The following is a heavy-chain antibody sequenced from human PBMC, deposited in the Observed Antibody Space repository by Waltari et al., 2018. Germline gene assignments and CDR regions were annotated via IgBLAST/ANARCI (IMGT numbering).Heavy chain of an antibody. V-gene: IGHV4-4*02. CDR3: ASLGIYRAAAHLWYYGMDV. J-gene: IGHJ6*02. Sequence: QVQLQESGPGLVKPSGTLSLTCAVSGGSISSSNWWSWVRQPPGKGLEWIGEIYHSGSTNYNPSLKSRVTISVDKSKNQFSLKLSSVTAADTAVYYCASLGIYRAAAHLWYYGMDVWGQGTTVTVSS. D-gene: IGHD6-13*01. CDR1: GGSISSSNW. CDR2: IYHSGST.